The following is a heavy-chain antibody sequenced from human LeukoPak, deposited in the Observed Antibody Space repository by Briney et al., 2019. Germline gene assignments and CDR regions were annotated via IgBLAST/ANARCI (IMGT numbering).Heavy chain of an antibody. CDR3: AKDRDYNFWSGSADY. V-gene: IGHV3-30-3*01. CDR2: ISYDGSNK. D-gene: IGHD3-3*01. CDR1: GFTFSSYA. J-gene: IGHJ4*02. Sequence: PGRSLRLSCAASGFTFSSYAMHWVRQAPGKGLEWVAVISYDGSNKYYADSVKGRFTISRDNSKNTLYLQMNSLGAEDTAVYYCAKDRDYNFWSGSADYWGQGTLVTVSS.